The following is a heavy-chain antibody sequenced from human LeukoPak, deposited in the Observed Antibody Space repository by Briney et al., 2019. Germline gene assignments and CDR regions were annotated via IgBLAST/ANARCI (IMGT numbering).Heavy chain of an antibody. J-gene: IGHJ4*02. D-gene: IGHD4-17*01. Sequence: GGCLRLVYSPSGFTFSGYSMGSVRHAPGEGLQWVSSISVSVSITYYIDSVEGRFTISRDNSKHKMHLQMNSLRAEDTTVYYCARGRGGDYVPSRFDYWGQGTLVTVSS. CDR1: GFTFSGYS. CDR3: ARGRGGDYVPSRFDY. V-gene: IGHV3-23*01. CDR2: ISVSVSIT.